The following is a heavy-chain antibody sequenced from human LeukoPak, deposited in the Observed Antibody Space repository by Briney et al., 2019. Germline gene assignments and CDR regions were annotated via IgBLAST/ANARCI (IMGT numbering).Heavy chain of an antibody. J-gene: IGHJ6*02. V-gene: IGHV4-59*12. Sequence: SETLSLTCTVSGGSISTYYWSWIRQPPGKGLEWIGYIYYSGRTNYNPSLKSRVTISLDTSKNQFSLKLSSVTAADTAVYYCARGKRITMVRGRDYYYGMDVWGQGTTVTVSS. CDR3: ARGKRITMVRGRDYYYGMDV. CDR2: IYYSGRT. CDR1: GGSISTYY. D-gene: IGHD3-10*01.